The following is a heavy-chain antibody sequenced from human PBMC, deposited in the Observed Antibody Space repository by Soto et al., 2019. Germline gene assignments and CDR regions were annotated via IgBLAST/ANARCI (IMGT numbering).Heavy chain of an antibody. CDR2: IYYSGST. J-gene: IGHJ4*02. V-gene: IGHV4-31*03. CDR1: GGSISSGGYY. D-gene: IGHD2-2*02. CDR3: ARSPGVVPAAILDY. Sequence: PSETLSLTCTVSGGSISSGGYYWSWIRQHPGKGLEWIGYIYYSGSTYYNPSLKSRVTISVDTSKNQFSLKLSSVTAADTAVYYCARSPGVVPAAILDYWGQGTLVTVSP.